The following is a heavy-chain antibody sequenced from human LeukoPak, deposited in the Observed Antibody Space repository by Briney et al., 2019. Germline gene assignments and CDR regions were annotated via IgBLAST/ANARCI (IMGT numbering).Heavy chain of an antibody. Sequence: MPSETLCLTCSFSGDSISTYYWSWIRQSPGKGLEWIGHIYSSGNTDYNSSLKSRVTISVDTSKSQFSLRLSSVTATDTAVYYCARLRWQLVVPYFDYWGQGIFVTVSS. V-gene: IGHV4-59*01. CDR3: ARLRWQLVVPYFDY. D-gene: IGHD1-26*01. CDR2: IYSSGNT. J-gene: IGHJ4*02. CDR1: GDSISTYY.